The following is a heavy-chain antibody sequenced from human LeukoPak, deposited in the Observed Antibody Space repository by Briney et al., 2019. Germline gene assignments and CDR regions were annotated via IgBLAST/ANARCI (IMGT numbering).Heavy chain of an antibody. CDR3: ARDIAHDFWSGYHTNWFDP. D-gene: IGHD3-3*01. CDR1: GGTFSSYA. Sequence: ASVKVSCKASGGTFSSYAISWVRQAPGQGLEWMGGIIPIFGTANYAQKFQGRVTITADESTSTAYMELSSLRSEDTAVYYCARDIAHDFWSGYHTNWFDPWGQGTLVTVSS. CDR2: IIPIFGTA. J-gene: IGHJ5*02. V-gene: IGHV1-69*13.